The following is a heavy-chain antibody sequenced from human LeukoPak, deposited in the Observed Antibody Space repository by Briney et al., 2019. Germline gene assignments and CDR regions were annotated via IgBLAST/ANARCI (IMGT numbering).Heavy chain of an antibody. Sequence: SETLSLTCTVSGGSTSSYYWSWIRQPPGKGLEWIGYIYYSGSTNYNPSLKSRVTISVDTSKNQFSLKLSSVTAADTAVYYCAREGPRYSSSGTFDYWGQGTLVTVSS. J-gene: IGHJ4*02. CDR1: GGSTSSYY. D-gene: IGHD6-13*01. CDR3: AREGPRYSSSGTFDY. CDR2: IYYSGST. V-gene: IGHV4-59*01.